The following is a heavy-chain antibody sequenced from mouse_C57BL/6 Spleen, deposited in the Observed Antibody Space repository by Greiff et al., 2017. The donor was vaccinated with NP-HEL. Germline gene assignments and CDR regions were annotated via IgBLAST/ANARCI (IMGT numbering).Heavy chain of an antibody. J-gene: IGHJ2*01. CDR1: GYTFTSYW. V-gene: IGHV1-59*01. CDR2: IDPSDSYT. CDR3: ARKSGYYYGSSYESYFDD. D-gene: IGHD1-1*01. Sequence: QVQLQQPGAELVRPGTSVKLSCKASGYTFTSYWMHWVKQRPGQGLEWIGVIDPSDSYTNYNQKFKGKATLTVDTSSSTAYMQLSSLTSEDSAVYYCARKSGYYYGSSYESYFDDWGQGTTLTVSS.